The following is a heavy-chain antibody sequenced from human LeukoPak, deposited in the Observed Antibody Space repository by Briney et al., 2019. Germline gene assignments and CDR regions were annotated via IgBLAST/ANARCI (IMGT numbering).Heavy chain of an antibody. CDR2: MKHDGSAK. J-gene: IGHJ5*02. CDR3: ARGTDISPNWFDP. D-gene: IGHD2-15*01. V-gene: IGHV3-7*01. CDR1: GFTFSTSW. Sequence: GGSLRLSCIASGFTFSTSWMNWVRQAPGKGLEWVANMKHDGSAKYYGDSVKGRFTISRDNAKNSVYLQMDSLRAEDTAMYYCARGTDISPNWFDPWGQGTLVTVSS.